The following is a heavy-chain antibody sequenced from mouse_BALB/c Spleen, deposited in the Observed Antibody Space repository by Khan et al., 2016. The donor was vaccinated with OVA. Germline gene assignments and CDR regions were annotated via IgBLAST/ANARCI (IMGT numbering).Heavy chain of an antibody. V-gene: IGHV1S135*01. CDR3: ARDYRYYFDY. CDR1: GYSFTGFT. D-gene: IGHD2-14*01. Sequence: VQLQQSGPELVKPGASMKISCKASGYSFTGFTMNWVKQSHGKNLEWIGLINPYNGVIRYNQKLKGKATLTVDKSSRTDYMELFSLTADDSAVYYCARDYRYYFDYWGQGTTLTGSS. CDR2: INPYNGVI. J-gene: IGHJ2*01.